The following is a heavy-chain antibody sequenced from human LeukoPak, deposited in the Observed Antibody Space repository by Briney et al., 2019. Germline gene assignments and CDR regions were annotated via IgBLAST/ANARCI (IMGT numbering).Heavy chain of an antibody. D-gene: IGHD4-17*01. CDR1: GFIFSNYA. J-gene: IGHJ5*02. CDR3: AKAPHDYGDYNWFDP. CDR2: ISGSGGTT. Sequence: GGSLRLSCAASGFIFSNYAMTWVRQAPGKGLEWISGISGSGGTTKYADSVMGRFSISRDNYKNTLYEQMNSLRAEDVDVYYWAKAPHDYGDYNWFDPWGEETLVTVSS. V-gene: IGHV3-23*01.